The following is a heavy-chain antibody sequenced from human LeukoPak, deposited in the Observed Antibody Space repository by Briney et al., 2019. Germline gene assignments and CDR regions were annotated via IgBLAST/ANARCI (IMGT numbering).Heavy chain of an antibody. D-gene: IGHD6-13*01. CDR3: RAAADLNDY. Sequence: GGSLRLSCAASGFTFSGSAMHWVRQASGKGQEWLVRIRSKADSYTTAYAASVKGTFIVSRDDSKNTAYLQMNSLKTEDTAVYYCRAAADLNDYWGQGTLVTVSS. CDR1: GFTFSGSA. J-gene: IGHJ4*02. CDR2: IRSKADSYTT. V-gene: IGHV3-73*01.